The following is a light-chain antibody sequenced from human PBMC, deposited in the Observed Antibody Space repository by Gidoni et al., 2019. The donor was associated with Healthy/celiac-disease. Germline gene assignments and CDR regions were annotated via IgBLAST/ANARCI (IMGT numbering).Light chain of an antibody. Sequence: QSALTPPASESGSPGQSLTISCTGTSSDVGIYNLISWYQQHPGKAPKLMIYEGSKRPSGVSNRFSGSKSGNTASLTISGLQAEDEADYYCCSYAGSSTWVFGGGTKLTVL. V-gene: IGLV2-23*01. CDR3: CSYAGSSTWV. CDR1: SSDVGIYNL. J-gene: IGLJ3*02. CDR2: EGS.